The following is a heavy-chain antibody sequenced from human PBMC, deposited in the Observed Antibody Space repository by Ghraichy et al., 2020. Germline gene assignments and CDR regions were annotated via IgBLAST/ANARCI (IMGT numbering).Heavy chain of an antibody. V-gene: IGHV3-23*01. Sequence: GGSLRLSCTASGFTFSSYAMSWVRQAPGKGLEWVSAISGSGGSTYYADSVKGRFTISRDNSKNTLYLQMNSLRAEDTAVYYCAKQSSPWGGYLPYYYYYMDVWGKGTTVTVSS. J-gene: IGHJ6*03. D-gene: IGHD3-3*01. CDR2: ISGSGGST. CDR3: AKQSSPWGGYLPYYYYYMDV. CDR1: GFTFSSYA.